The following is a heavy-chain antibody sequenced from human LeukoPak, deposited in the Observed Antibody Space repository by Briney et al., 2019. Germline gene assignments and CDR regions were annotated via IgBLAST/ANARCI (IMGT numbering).Heavy chain of an antibody. Sequence: SETLSLTCAVYGGSFSGYYWSWIRQPPGKGLEWIGEINHSGSSKYNPSLKSRVTISADTSKNQFSLKLSSVTAADTAVYYCARPEEYDSSGYSSYFHYWGQGTLVTVFS. CDR2: INHSGSS. D-gene: IGHD3-22*01. J-gene: IGHJ1*01. CDR1: GGSFSGYY. V-gene: IGHV4-34*01. CDR3: ARPEEYDSSGYSSYFHY.